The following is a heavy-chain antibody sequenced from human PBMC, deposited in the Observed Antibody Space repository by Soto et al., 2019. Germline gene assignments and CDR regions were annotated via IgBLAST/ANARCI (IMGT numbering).Heavy chain of an antibody. CDR1: GFTFSGYG. J-gene: IGHJ6*02. V-gene: IGHV3-33*01. Sequence: GGSLRLSCAASGFTFSGYGMHWVRQSPGKGLEWVAVIWYDGSNKYYADSVKGRFTISRDNSKNTLYLQMNSLRAEDTAVYYCARTCSGGSCYSYYYYYYGMDVWGQGTTVTVSS. D-gene: IGHD2-15*01. CDR3: ARTCSGGSCYSYYYYYYGMDV. CDR2: IWYDGSNK.